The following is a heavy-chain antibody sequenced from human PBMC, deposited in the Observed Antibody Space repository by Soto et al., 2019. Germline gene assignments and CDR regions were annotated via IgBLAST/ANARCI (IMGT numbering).Heavy chain of an antibody. J-gene: IGHJ4*02. CDR1: GYTFTTYA. CDR3: ARGFYPLGLIDF. V-gene: IGHV1-3*01. CDR2: IHGGNGNT. D-gene: IGHD6-6*01. Sequence: QVQLVQSGADVKKPGASVKVSCKASGYTFTTYAMHWVRQAPGQNLEWMGWIHGGNGNTKYSQKYQGRVTITRDTSATTAFMEMRSLRSDDTAVYFCARGFYPLGLIDFWGQGTLVTVSS.